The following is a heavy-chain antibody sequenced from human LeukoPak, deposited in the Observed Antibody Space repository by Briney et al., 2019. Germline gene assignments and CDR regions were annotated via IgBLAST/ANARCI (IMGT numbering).Heavy chain of an antibody. CDR1: GYTFTYRY. V-gene: IGHV1-45*02. D-gene: IGHD3-10*01. CDR2: ITPFNGNT. Sequence: GSSVKVSCKASGYTFTYRYLHWVRQAPGQALEWMGWITPFNGNTNYAQKFQDRVTITRDRSMSTAYMELSSLRSEDTAMYYCATSDPLSLLWFGELFDWGQGTLVTVSS. J-gene: IGHJ4*02. CDR3: ATSDPLSLLWFGELFD.